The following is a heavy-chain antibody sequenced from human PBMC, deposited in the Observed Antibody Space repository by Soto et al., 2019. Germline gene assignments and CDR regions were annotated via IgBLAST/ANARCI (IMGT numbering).Heavy chain of an antibody. D-gene: IGHD3-22*01. CDR1: GGSISSSSYY. J-gene: IGHJ4*01. V-gene: IGHV4-39*01. Sequence: SETLSLTCTVSGGSISSSSYYWGWIRQPPGKGLEWIGSIYYSGSTYYNPSLKSRVTISVDTSKNQFSLKLSSVTAADTAVYYCARHQGYYYDSSGPRFDYWGHASLVTLSS. CDR2: IYYSGST. CDR3: ARHQGYYYDSSGPRFDY.